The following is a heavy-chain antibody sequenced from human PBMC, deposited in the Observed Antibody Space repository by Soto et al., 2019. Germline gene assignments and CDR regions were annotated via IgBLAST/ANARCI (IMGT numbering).Heavy chain of an antibody. CDR3: AKILHVGDDAYYYYGMDV. Sequence: QVQLVESGGGVVQPGRSLRLSCAASGFTFSSYGMHWVRQAPGKGLEWVAVISYDGSNKYYADSVKGRFTISRDNPKNTLYRQMTSWKAEDTAGYNCAKILHVGDDAYYYYGMDVWGQGTTVTVSS. J-gene: IGHJ6*02. D-gene: IGHD2-21*02. V-gene: IGHV3-30*18. CDR2: ISYDGSNK. CDR1: GFTFSSYG.